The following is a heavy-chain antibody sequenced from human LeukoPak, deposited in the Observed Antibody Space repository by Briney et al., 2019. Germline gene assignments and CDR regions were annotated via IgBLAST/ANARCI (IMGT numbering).Heavy chain of an antibody. J-gene: IGHJ6*03. CDR2: VDPEDGET. Sequence: GASVKVSCKASGYTFTDYYMHWVQQAPGKGLEWMGRVDPEDGETIYAEKFQGRVTITADTSTDTAYMELSSLRSEDTAVYYCATVSIAAAGTRHYYYYMDVWGKGTTVTVSS. CDR3: ATVSIAAAGTRHYYYYMDV. D-gene: IGHD6-13*01. CDR1: GYTFTDYY. V-gene: IGHV1-69-2*01.